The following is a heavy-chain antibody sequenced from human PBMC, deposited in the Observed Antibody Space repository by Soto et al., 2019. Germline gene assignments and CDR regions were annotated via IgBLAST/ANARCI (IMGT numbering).Heavy chain of an antibody. D-gene: IGHD2-21*01. Sequence: QAQLVQSGAEVRKPGASVKVSCKASGYTFYSHSISWVRQAPGQGLEWMGRINADYGDTQYSQKVRGRVTMTTDTSTTTVYMELTNLRSGDTAVYYCARSIQGDYYYGMDVWGQGTTVTVSS. CDR2: INADYGDT. CDR3: ARSIQGDYYYGMDV. CDR1: GYTFYSHS. V-gene: IGHV1-18*01. J-gene: IGHJ6*02.